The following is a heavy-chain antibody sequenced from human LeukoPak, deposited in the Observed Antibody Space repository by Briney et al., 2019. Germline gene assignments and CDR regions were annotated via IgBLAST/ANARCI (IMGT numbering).Heavy chain of an antibody. D-gene: IGHD1-14*01. CDR3: AKDMYSWNHGRYFDY. J-gene: IGHJ4*02. V-gene: IGHV3-23*01. CDR2: ISCSCDTK. CDR1: GFTFSSDA. Sequence: PEGSLRLSCAAAGFTFSSDAMSWVRPAPGGGLEWVSRISCSCDTKYYADSLKGRFTISRDNSKNTLSLQMNSLRAEDTAVYYCAKDMYSWNHGRYFDYWGQGTLVTVSS.